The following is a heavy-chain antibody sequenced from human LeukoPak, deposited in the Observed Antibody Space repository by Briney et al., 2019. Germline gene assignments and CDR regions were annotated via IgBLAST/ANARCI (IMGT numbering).Heavy chain of an antibody. CDR3: ARDMGIVVVGYYYGMDV. CDR1: GFTFSSYD. CDR2: ISYDGSNK. D-gene: IGHD2-2*03. Sequence: GGSLRLSCAASGFTFSSYDMHWVRQAPGKGLVWVAVISYDGSNKYYADSVKGRFTIPRDNSKNTLYLQMNSLRAEDTAVYYCARDMGIVVVGYYYGMDVWGQGTTVTVSS. J-gene: IGHJ6*02. V-gene: IGHV3-30*03.